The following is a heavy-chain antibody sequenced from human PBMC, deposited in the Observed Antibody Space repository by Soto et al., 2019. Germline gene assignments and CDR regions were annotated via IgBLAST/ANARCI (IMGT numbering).Heavy chain of an antibody. V-gene: IGHV3-23*01. D-gene: IGHD6-13*01. Sequence: EVQLLESGGGLVQPGGSLRLSCAASGFTFSSYAMSWVRQAPGKGLEWVSAISGSGGSTYYADSVKGRFTISRDNSKNTLYLQMNSLRAEDTAVYYCGKNTGYSSSWYERVYYFDYWGQGTLVTVSS. CDR2: ISGSGGST. CDR3: GKNTGYSSSWYERVYYFDY. CDR1: GFTFSSYA. J-gene: IGHJ4*02.